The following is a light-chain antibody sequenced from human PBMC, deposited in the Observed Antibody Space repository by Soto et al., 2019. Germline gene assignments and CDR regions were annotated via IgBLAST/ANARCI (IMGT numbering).Light chain of an antibody. V-gene: IGLV3-25*02. CDR2: KDT. J-gene: IGLJ1*01. CDR1: ELSKQY. Sequence: ELAQPPSVSVSPGQTARITCSGDELSKQYSFWYQQKPGQAPVLVIYKDTERASGIPERFSGSSSGTTVTLTISGVRAEDEATYYCQSSDDTGDYYLFGTGTKVTVL. CDR3: QSSDDTGDYYL.